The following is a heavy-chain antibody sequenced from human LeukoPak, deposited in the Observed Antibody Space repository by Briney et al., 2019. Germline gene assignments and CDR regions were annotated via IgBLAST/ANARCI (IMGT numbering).Heavy chain of an antibody. Sequence: PGGSLRLSCAASGFTFSSYALSWVRQAPGKGLEWVSAISGSGGSTYYADSVKGRFTISRDNSKNTLYLQMNSLRAEDTAVYCCAKIFGVVISTYYYMDVWGKGTTVTVSS. V-gene: IGHV3-23*01. CDR3: AKIFGVVISTYYYMDV. CDR2: ISGSGGST. D-gene: IGHD3-3*01. J-gene: IGHJ6*03. CDR1: GFTFSSYA.